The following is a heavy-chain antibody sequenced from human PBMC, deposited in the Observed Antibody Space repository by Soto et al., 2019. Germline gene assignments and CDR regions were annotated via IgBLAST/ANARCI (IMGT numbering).Heavy chain of an antibody. Sequence: EVQLVESGGGLVQPGRSLRLACAASGFTFDDYAMHWVRQAPGKGLEWVSGISWNSDDIGYADSVKGRFTISRDNAKNSLFLQMDSLRPDDTALYFCAKDFRDGYPGFYAMDVWGQGTTVAVSS. CDR1: GFTFDDYA. V-gene: IGHV3-9*01. CDR2: ISWNSDDI. D-gene: IGHD5-12*01. J-gene: IGHJ6*02. CDR3: AKDFRDGYPGFYAMDV.